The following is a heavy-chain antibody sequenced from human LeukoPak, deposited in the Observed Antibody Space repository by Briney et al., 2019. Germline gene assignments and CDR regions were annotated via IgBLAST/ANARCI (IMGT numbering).Heavy chain of an antibody. CDR1: GFTFSAYG. Sequence: AGGSLRLSCAASGFTFSAYGMHWVRQAPGRGLEWVAFIGYDGRYKYYLDSVKGRFTISRDNSKNTLYLQMNSLRAEDTAVYYCAKDGGAYSSSSGDFDYWGQGTLVTVSS. CDR3: AKDGGAYSSSSGDFDY. CDR2: IGYDGRYK. J-gene: IGHJ4*02. V-gene: IGHV3-30*02. D-gene: IGHD6-6*01.